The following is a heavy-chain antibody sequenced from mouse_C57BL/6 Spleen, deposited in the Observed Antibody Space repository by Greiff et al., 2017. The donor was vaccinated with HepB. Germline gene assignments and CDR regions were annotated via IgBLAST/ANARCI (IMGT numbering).Heavy chain of an antibody. J-gene: IGHJ1*03. CDR3: ARASIDYGNTRYFDV. CDR1: GYTFTSYW. V-gene: IGHV1-52*01. CDR2: IDPSDSET. Sequence: VKLQQPGAELVRPGSSVKLSCKASGYTFTSYWMHWVKQRPIQGLEWIGNIDPSDSETHYNQKFKDKATLTVDKSSSTAYMQLSSLTSEDSAVYYCARASIDYGNTRYFDVWGTGTTVTVSS. D-gene: IGHD2-1*01.